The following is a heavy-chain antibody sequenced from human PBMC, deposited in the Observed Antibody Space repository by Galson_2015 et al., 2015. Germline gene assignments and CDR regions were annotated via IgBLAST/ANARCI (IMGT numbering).Heavy chain of an antibody. V-gene: IGHV3-43*01. CDR3: AKEGERPTFDY. CDR1: GFTFDDYT. J-gene: IGHJ4*02. D-gene: IGHD3-16*01. Sequence: SLRLSCAASGFTFDDYTMHWVRQAPGKGLEWVSLISWDGGSTYYADSVKGRFTISRDNSKNSLYLQMSSLRTEDTALYYCAKEGERPTFDYWGQGTLVTVSS. CDR2: ISWDGGST.